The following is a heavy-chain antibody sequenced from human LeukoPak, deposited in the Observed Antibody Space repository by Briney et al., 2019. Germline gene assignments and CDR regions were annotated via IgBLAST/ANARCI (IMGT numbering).Heavy chain of an antibody. V-gene: IGHV3-23*01. Sequence: QTGGSLRLSCAASGFTFTSYAMSWVRQAPGEGLEWVSAISGRGGRTYYADSVKGRFTISRDNSKNTLYLQMNSLRAEDRAVYYCAKRPPSDYWGQGTLVTVSS. J-gene: IGHJ4*02. CDR1: GFTFTSYA. CDR3: AKRPPSDY. CDR2: ISGRGGRT.